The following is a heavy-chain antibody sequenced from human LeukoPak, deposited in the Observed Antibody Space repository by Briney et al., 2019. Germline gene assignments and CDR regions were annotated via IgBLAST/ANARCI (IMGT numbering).Heavy chain of an antibody. D-gene: IGHD5-12*01. V-gene: IGHV1-46*01. J-gene: IGHJ4*02. Sequence: ASVKVSCKASGYTFPSYFMHWVRQAPGQGLEWMGIINPTGGSTTYAQKFQGRVTMTRDTSTSTVYMELSSLRSDDTAVYYCARGPGGRVLDLGDYWGQGTLVTVSS. CDR3: ARGPGGRVLDLGDY. CDR2: INPTGGST. CDR1: GYTFPSYF.